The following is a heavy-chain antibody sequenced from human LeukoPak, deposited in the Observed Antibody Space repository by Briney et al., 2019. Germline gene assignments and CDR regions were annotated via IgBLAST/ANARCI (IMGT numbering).Heavy chain of an antibody. D-gene: IGHD2-21*01. CDR1: GFTFSDYG. CDR2: ISNSGDAT. V-gene: IGHV3-23*01. CDR3: AKAGPYYFQY. Sequence: GGSLRLSCAASGFTFSDYGMSWVRQAPGQGLEWVSTISNSGDATYYAASVRGRFSISRDNSKNTLFLQMSSLRAEDAAIYYCAKAGPYYFQYWGQGTLVTVSS. J-gene: IGHJ4*02.